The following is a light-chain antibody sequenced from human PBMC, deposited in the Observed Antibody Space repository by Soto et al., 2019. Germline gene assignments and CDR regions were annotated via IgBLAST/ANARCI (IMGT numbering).Light chain of an antibody. CDR3: SSYTSSSTYV. CDR1: SSDVGGYNY. Sequence: QSVLTQPASVSGSPGQSITISCPGTSSDVGGYNYVSWYQQHPGKAPKLMIYEVSNRPSGVSNRFSGSKSGNTASLTISGLQAEDEADYYCSSYTSSSTYVFGTGTKLTVL. J-gene: IGLJ1*01. CDR2: EVS. V-gene: IGLV2-14*01.